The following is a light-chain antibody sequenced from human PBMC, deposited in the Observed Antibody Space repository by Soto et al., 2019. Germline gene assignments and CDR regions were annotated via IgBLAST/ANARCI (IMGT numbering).Light chain of an antibody. CDR2: GAS. Sequence: IVLTQSPGTLSLSPGERATLSCRASQSVTTQLAWYQQKPGQAPRLIIHGASSRATGVPDRITGSGSGTDFSLTISRLEPEDFAVYYCQQYGKSPITFGQGTRLEIK. CDR1: QSVTTQ. V-gene: IGKV3-20*01. J-gene: IGKJ5*01. CDR3: QQYGKSPIT.